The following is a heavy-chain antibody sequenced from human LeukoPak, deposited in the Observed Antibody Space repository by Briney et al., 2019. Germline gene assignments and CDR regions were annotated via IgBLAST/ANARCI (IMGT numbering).Heavy chain of an antibody. V-gene: IGHV3-21*01. CDR3: TAAWSNFDF. CDR1: GFTFSNYN. Sequence: GGSLRLSCAASGFTFSNYNMNWVRQAPGKGLEWVPSISGGSSYIYYADSVRGRFTISRDNAKTSLYLQMNSLRPEDTAIYYCTAAWSNFDFWGQGILVAVSS. J-gene: IGHJ4*02. D-gene: IGHD6-25*01. CDR2: ISGGSSYI.